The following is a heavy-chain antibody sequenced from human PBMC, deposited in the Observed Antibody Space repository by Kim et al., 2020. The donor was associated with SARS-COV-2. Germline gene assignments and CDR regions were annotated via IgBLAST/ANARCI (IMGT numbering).Heavy chain of an antibody. CDR3: ARGVSYSSSWYSEFDY. J-gene: IGHJ4*02. D-gene: IGHD6-13*01. Sequence: QKFPGRVTMTRDTSTSTVYMELSSLRSEDTAVYYCARGVSYSSSWYSEFDYWGQGTLVTVSS. V-gene: IGHV1-46*01.